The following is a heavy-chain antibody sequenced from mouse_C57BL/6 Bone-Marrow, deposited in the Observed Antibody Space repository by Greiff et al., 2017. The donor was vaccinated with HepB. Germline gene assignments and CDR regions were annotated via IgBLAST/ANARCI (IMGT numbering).Heavy chain of an antibody. CDR1: GYTFTSYW. J-gene: IGHJ4*01. V-gene: IGHV1-72*01. Sequence: QVQLKQPGAELVKPGASVKLSCKASGYTFTSYWMHWVKQRPGRGLEWIGRIDPNSGGTKYNEQFKSKATLTVDKPSSTAYMPLSSLTSEDSAVYCGARGDGYALYAMDYWGQGTSVTVSS. CDR3: ARGDGYALYAMDY. D-gene: IGHD2-2*01. CDR2: IDPNSGGT.